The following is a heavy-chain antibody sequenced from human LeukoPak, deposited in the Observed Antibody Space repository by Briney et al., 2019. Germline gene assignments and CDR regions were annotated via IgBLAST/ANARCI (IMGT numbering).Heavy chain of an antibody. J-gene: IGHJ4*02. Sequence: GASVKVSCKASGGTFSSYAISWVRQAPGQGLEWMGGIIPIFGTANYAQKFQGRVTITADESTSTVYMDLNSLKPEDTAVYYCARGWDYDSGGRPTAYVYWGQGTLVTVSS. D-gene: IGHD3-22*01. CDR1: GGTFSSYA. CDR2: IIPIFGTA. V-gene: IGHV1-69*13. CDR3: ARGWDYDSGGRPTAYVY.